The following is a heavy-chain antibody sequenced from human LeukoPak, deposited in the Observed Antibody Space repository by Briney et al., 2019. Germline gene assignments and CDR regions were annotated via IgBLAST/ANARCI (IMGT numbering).Heavy chain of an antibody. V-gene: IGHV1-69*05. CDR1: GGTFSRNA. J-gene: IGHJ4*02. D-gene: IGHD5-18*01. CDR2: IIPIFGTA. Sequence: ASVKVSCKASGGTFSRNAISWVRQAPGQGLEWMGGIIPIFGTANYAENFQGGVTITTDEITSTAYMELRSLRSEDTAVYYCASPDASMVSAFDYWGQGTLVTVSS. CDR3: ASPDASMVSAFDY.